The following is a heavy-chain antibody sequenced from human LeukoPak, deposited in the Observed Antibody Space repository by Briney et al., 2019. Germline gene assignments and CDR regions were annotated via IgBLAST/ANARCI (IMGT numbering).Heavy chain of an antibody. CDR1: GGSISSSSYY. CDR2: IYYSGST. CDR3: ARPFPDANDAFDI. J-gene: IGHJ3*02. V-gene: IGHV4-39*01. D-gene: IGHD2-2*01. Sequence: KPSETLSLTCTVSGGSISSSSYYWGWIRQPPGKGLEWIGSIYYSGSTYYNPSLKSRVTISVDTSKNQFSLKLSSVTAADTAVYYCARPFPDANDAFDIWGQGTMVTVSS.